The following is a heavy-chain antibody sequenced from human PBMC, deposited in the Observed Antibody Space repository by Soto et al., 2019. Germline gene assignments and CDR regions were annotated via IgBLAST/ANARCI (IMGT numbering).Heavy chain of an antibody. CDR2: IWYDGSKK. CDR1: GFTFGSYG. V-gene: IGHV3-33*01. D-gene: IGHD3-22*01. CDR3: ARATYFYDSSGYSGYGLDV. J-gene: IGHJ6*02. Sequence: PGGSLRLSCEASGFTFGSYGMHWVRQAPGKGLEWVAVIWYDGSKKYYAESVKGRFTISRDNSENTLYVQINSLRAEDTAVYYCARATYFYDSSGYSGYGLDVWGQGTAVTVSS.